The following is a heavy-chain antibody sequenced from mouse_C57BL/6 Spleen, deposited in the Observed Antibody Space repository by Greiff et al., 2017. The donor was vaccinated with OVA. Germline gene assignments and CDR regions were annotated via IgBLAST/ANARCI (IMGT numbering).Heavy chain of an antibody. CDR1: GYTFTSYW. J-gene: IGHJ4*01. CDR2: IHPNSGST. D-gene: IGHD1-1*01. CDR3: ARGTTVVATPYAMDY. V-gene: IGHV1-64*01. Sequence: VQLQQPGAELVKPGASVKLSCKASGYTFTSYWMHWVKQRPGQGLEWIGMIHPNSGSTNYNEKFKSKATLTVDKSSSTAYMQLSSLTSEDSAVYYCARGTTVVATPYAMDYWGQGTSVTVSS.